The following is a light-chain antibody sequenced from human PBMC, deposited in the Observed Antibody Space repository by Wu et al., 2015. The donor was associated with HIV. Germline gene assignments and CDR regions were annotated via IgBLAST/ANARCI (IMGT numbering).Light chain of an antibody. CDR1: QSVSSN. CDR3: QQNNNWPLT. J-gene: IGKJ4*01. Sequence: ERVLTQSPATLSLSPGERATLSCRASQSVSSNLAWYQQKPGQAPRLLIYGASTRATGIPARFSGSGSGTEFTLTISSLQSEDFAVYYCQQNNNWPLTFGGGTKVEIK. CDR2: GAS. V-gene: IGKV3-15*01.